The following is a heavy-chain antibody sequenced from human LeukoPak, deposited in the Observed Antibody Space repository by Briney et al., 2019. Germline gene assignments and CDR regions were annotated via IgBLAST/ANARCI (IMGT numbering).Heavy chain of an antibody. D-gene: IGHD3-10*01. CDR1: GYTFSSYG. CDR3: AGWYYYGSGSSFDY. J-gene: IGHJ4*02. V-gene: IGHV1-69*04. CDR2: IIPILGIA. Sequence: SVKVSCKASGYTFSSYGTSWVRQAPGQGLEWMGRIIPILGIANYAQKFQGRVTITADKSTSTAYMELSSLRSEDTAVYYCAGWYYYGSGSSFDYWGQGTLVTVSS.